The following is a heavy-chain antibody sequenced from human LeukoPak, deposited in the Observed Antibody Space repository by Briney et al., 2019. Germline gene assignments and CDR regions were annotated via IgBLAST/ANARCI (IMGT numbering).Heavy chain of an antibody. CDR1: GYTFTTYN. Sequence: ASVKVSCKASGYTFTTYNMHWVRQVPGQGPEWMGWIDPESGGTNYAHRFQGRVTITRDTSISTVYMELNSLRSDDTAVYYCARDWDQLIRAKGGPPRYFYFMDVWGKGTSVIVSS. J-gene: IGHJ6*03. CDR2: IDPESGGT. D-gene: IGHD3-9*01. V-gene: IGHV1-2*07. CDR3: ARDWDQLIRAKGGPPRYFYFMDV.